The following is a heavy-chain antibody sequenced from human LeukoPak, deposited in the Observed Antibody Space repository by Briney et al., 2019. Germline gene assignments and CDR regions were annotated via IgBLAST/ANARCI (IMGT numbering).Heavy chain of an antibody. V-gene: IGHV3-11*01. CDR1: GFTFSDYY. J-gene: IGHJ5*02. CDR2: ISSSGSTI. D-gene: IGHD6-13*01. Sequence: GGSLRLSCAASGFTFSDYYMSWIRQAPGKGLEWVSYISSSGSTIYYADSVKGRFTISRDNAKNSLYLQMNSLRAEDTAVYYCARAADSGSWYGWFDPWGQGTLVTVSS. CDR3: ARAADSGSWYGWFDP.